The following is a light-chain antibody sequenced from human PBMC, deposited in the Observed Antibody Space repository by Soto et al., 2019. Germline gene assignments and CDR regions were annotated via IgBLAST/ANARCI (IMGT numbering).Light chain of an antibody. CDR2: GAS. V-gene: IGKV3-20*01. Sequence: EIVMTQSPATPSVSPGERATLSCRASQSVSSYLAWYLQKPGQAPRLLIYGASSRATGIPDRFSGSGSGTDFTLTISRLEPEDFAVYYCQHYGSSSWTFGQGTKVDNK. J-gene: IGKJ1*01. CDR1: QSVSSY. CDR3: QHYGSSSWT.